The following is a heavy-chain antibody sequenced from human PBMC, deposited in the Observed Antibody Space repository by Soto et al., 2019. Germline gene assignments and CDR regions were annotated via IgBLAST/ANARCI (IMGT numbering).Heavy chain of an antibody. CDR3: ARAGDTAMVIINWFDP. CDR2: IGTNEGNT. J-gene: IGHJ5*02. D-gene: IGHD5-18*01. CDR1: GFTFSSYV. V-gene: IGHV3-64*01. Sequence: GGSLRLSCVASGFTFSSYVMYWVRQAPGKGLEYVSGIGTNEGNTDYANSVKGRFTISRDNSKNTLYLQMGSLRVEDMGVYYCARAGDTAMVIINWFDPWGQGTLVTVSS.